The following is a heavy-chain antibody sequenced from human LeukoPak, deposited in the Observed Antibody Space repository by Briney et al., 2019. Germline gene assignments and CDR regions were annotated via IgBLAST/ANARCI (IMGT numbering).Heavy chain of an antibody. CDR2: ISSSSSTI. D-gene: IGHD3-22*01. Sequence: GGSLRLSCAAPGFTFSTYTMNWVRQAPGKGLEWVSFISSSSSTIYYADSVKGRFTISRDNAKNSLYLQMNRLRAEDTAVYYCARDVYYDSSGYRPNLDNWGQGTLVTVSS. CDR3: ARDVYYDSSGYRPNLDN. CDR1: GFTFSTYT. J-gene: IGHJ4*02. V-gene: IGHV3-48*01.